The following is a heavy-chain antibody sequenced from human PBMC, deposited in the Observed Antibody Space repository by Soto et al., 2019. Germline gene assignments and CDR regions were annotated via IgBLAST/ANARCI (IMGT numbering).Heavy chain of an antibody. V-gene: IGHV4-61*01. J-gene: IGHJ6*02. D-gene: IGHD2-8*01. CDR1: GGSVSSGSYY. Sequence: SETLSLTCTVSGGSVSSGSYYWSWIRQPPGKGLEWIGYIYYSGSTNYNPSLKSRVTISVDTSKNQFSLKLSSVTAADTAVYYCARDLMDCTNGVCYSHYYYYYGMDVWGQGTTVTVSS. CDR2: IYYSGST. CDR3: ARDLMDCTNGVCYSHYYYYYGMDV.